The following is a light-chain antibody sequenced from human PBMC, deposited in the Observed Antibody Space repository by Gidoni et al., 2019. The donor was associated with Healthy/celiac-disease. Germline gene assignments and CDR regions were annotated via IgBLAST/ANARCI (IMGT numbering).Light chain of an antibody. J-gene: IGKJ4*01. CDR3: QQYGSSPLT. CDR1: QSVSSSY. Sequence: IVLTQSPGTLSLSPGERATLSCRASQSVSSSYLAWYQQKPGQAPRRLIYGASSRATGIPDRFSGSGSGTDFTLTISRLEPEDFAVYYCQQYGSSPLTFGGGTKVEIK. V-gene: IGKV3-20*01. CDR2: GAS.